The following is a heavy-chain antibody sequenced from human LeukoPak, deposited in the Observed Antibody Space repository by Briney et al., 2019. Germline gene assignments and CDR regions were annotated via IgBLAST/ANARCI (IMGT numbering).Heavy chain of an antibody. CDR2: ISAYNGNT. CDR1: GGTFRSFA. J-gene: IGHJ4*02. V-gene: IGHV1-18*01. Sequence: ASVKVSCKASGGTFRSFAISWVRQAPGQGLEWMGWISAYNGNTNCAQKLQGRVTMTTDTSTSTAYMELSSLRSDDTAVYYCAKASSGYYVHFFDSWGQGTLVTVSS. CDR3: AKASSGYYVHFFDS. D-gene: IGHD3-22*01.